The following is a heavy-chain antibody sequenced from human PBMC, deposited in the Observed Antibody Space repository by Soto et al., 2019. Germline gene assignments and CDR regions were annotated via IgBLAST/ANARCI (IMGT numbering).Heavy chain of an antibody. CDR2: IIPMFGTA. CDR3: ARDNRGVAATLTPDAFDI. J-gene: IGHJ3*02. V-gene: IGHV1-69*13. D-gene: IGHD2-15*01. CDR1: GGTFNKYA. Sequence: GASVKVSCKASGGTFNKYAISWVRQAPGQGLEWMGGIIPMFGTANYAQKFQGRVTITADESTSTAYMELRSLRSEDTAVYYCARDNRGVAATLTPDAFDIWGQGTMVTVSS.